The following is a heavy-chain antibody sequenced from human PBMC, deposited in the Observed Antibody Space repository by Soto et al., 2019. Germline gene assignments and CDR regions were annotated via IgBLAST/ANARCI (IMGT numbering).Heavy chain of an antibody. Sequence: PSVKVSCKASGYTFTGYYMHGVRQAPGQGXEWMGWINPNSGGTNYAQKFQGRVTMTRDTSISTAYMELSRLRSDDTAVYYCARSGLEGSSWNIFYYYYGMDVWGQGTTVTVSS. CDR3: ARSGLEGSSWNIFYYYYGMDV. J-gene: IGHJ6*02. CDR1: GYTFTGYY. D-gene: IGHD6-13*01. V-gene: IGHV1-2*02. CDR2: INPNSGGT.